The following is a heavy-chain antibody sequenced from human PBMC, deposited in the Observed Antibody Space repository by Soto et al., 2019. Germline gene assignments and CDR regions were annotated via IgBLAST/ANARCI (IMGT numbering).Heavy chain of an antibody. V-gene: IGHV3-21*01. CDR3: ARSGGSYYGRDYFDY. J-gene: IGHJ4*02. D-gene: IGHD1-26*01. CDR1: GFTFSSYS. Sequence: PGGSLRLSCAASGFTFSSYSMNWVRQAPGKGLEWVSSISSSSSYIYYADSVKGRFTISRDNAKNSLYLQMNSRRAEDTAVYYCARSGGSYYGRDYFDYWGQGP. CDR2: ISSSSSYI.